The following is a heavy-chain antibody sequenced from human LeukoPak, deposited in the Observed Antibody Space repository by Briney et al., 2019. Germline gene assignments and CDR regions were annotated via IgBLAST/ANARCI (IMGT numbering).Heavy chain of an antibody. D-gene: IGHD3-3*01. CDR2: ITGSGGST. V-gene: IGHV3-23*01. CDR1: GLTFSSHA. J-gene: IGHJ4*02. Sequence: GGSLRLSCVASGLTFSSHAMTWVRQTPGKGLEWVSGITGSGGSTYHAESVKGRFIISRGNSKNTLYLQMNNLRAEDTAVYYCASRPASETYYAVFDYWGQGTLVTVSS. CDR3: ASRPASETYYAVFDY.